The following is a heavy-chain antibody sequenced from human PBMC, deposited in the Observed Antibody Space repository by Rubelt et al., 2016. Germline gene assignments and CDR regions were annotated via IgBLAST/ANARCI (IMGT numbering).Heavy chain of an antibody. D-gene: IGHD5-24*01. J-gene: IGHJ4*02. CDR1: GGSFSGYY. CDR2: INHSGST. CDR3: ARGGHRDGYNDHFVY. Sequence: QVQLQQWGAGLLKPSETLSLTCAVYGGSFSGYYWSWIRQPPGKGLEWIGEINHSGSTNYNPSLKSRVTISVDTSKNQFSLKLGSETAADTAVYYCARGGHRDGYNDHFVYWGQGTLVTVSS. V-gene: IGHV4-34*01.